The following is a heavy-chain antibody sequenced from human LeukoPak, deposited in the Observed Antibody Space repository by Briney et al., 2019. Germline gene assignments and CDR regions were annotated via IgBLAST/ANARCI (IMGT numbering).Heavy chain of an antibody. Sequence: ASVKVSCKASGYTFTGYYMHWVRQAPGQGLEWMGWINPNSGGTNYTQKFQGWVTMTRDTSISTAYMELSRLRSGDTAVYYCARDNEWLGLDYWGQGTLVTVSS. J-gene: IGHJ4*02. CDR1: GYTFTGYY. V-gene: IGHV1-2*04. D-gene: IGHD6-19*01. CDR3: ARDNEWLGLDY. CDR2: INPNSGGT.